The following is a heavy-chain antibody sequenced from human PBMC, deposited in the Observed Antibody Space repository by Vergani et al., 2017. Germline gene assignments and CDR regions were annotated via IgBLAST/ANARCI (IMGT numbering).Heavy chain of an antibody. J-gene: IGHJ4*02. CDR1: GGTFSSYA. Sequence: VQLVQSGAEVKKPGSSVKVSCKASGGTFSSYAISWVRQAPGQGLEWMGGSIPIFGTANYAQKFQGRVTIAADESTSTAYMELSRLISEDTAVYYCAIGGIAAAVSPIDYWGQGTLVTVSS. V-gene: IGHV1-69*13. CDR2: SIPIFGTA. D-gene: IGHD6-13*01. CDR3: AIGGIAAAVSPIDY.